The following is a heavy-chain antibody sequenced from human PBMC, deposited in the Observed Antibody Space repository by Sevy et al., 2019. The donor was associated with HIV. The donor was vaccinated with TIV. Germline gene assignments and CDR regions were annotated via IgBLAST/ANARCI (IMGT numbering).Heavy chain of an antibody. J-gene: IGHJ6*03. CDR3: ARDQGSCSGGSCYYYYYYMDV. D-gene: IGHD2-15*01. Sequence: GESLKISCAASGFTFSSYWMSWVRQAPGKGLEWVANIKQDGSEKYYVDSVKGRFTISRDNAKNSLYLQMNSLRAEDTAVYYCARDQGSCSGGSCYYYYYYMDVWGKGTTVTVSS. V-gene: IGHV3-7*01. CDR2: IKQDGSEK. CDR1: GFTFSSYW.